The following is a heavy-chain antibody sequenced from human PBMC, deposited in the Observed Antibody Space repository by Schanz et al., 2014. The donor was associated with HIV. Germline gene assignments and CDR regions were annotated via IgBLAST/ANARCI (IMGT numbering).Heavy chain of an antibody. CDR3: ALSRPSGYGGSWYFDL. J-gene: IGHJ2*01. CDR1: GFSLSCCG. V-gene: IGHV3-48*01. Sequence: VQLVESGGGVVQPGRSLKLSCAASGFSLSCCGMHWVRQAPGKGLEWVSYISSSSTTIYYADSVKGRFTISRDNAKNSLYLQMNSLRAEDTAVYYCALSRPSGYGGSWYFDLWGRGTLVAVSS. D-gene: IGHD2-15*01. CDR2: ISSSSTTI.